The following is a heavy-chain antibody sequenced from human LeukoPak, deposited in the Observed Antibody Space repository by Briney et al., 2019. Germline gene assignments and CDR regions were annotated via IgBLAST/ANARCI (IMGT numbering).Heavy chain of an antibody. D-gene: IGHD4-17*01. J-gene: IGHJ4*02. CDR1: GYTFTSYG. CDR2: ISAYNGNT. CDR3: ARVRETTVITLFDY. Sequence: ASVKVSCKASGYTFTSYGISWVRQAPGQGLEWMGWISAYNGNTNYAQKLQGRVTMTTDTSTSTAYMELRSLRSDDTAVYYCARVRETTVITLFDYWGQGTLVTVSS. V-gene: IGHV1-18*01.